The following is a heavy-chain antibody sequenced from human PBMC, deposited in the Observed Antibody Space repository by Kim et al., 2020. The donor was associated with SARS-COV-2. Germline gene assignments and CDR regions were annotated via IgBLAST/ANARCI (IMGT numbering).Heavy chain of an antibody. CDR3: ARGQAAFDC. CDR2: NSDT. D-gene: IGHD6-25*01. Sequence: NSDTNYAQKFQGRISMTTDTSTSTAYMELRSLRSDDTAVYYCARGQAAFDCWGQGTLVAVSS. J-gene: IGHJ4*02. V-gene: IGHV1-18*01.